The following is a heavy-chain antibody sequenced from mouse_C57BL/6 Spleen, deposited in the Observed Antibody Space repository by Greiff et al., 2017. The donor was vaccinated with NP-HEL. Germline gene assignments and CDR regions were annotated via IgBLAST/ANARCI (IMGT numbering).Heavy chain of an antibody. J-gene: IGHJ2*01. CDR3: TSDYGSSY. V-gene: IGHV1-15*01. CDR2: IDPETGGT. D-gene: IGHD1-1*01. CDR1: GYTFTDYE. Sequence: QVQLQQSGAELVRPGASVTLSCKASGYTFTDYEMHWVKQTPVHGLEWIGAIDPETGGTAYNQKFKGKAIPTADKSSSTAYMELRSLTSEDSAVYYCTSDYGSSYWGQGTTLTVSS.